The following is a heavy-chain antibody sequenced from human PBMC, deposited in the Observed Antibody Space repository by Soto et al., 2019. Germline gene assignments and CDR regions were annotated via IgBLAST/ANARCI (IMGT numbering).Heavy chain of an antibody. CDR3: AKTPVPAAIRYYYYYGMDV. Sequence: PGGALRPSFAASGFTLSSYALSWVRPAPGEGGGWGSAISGSGGSTYYADSVKGRFTISRDNSKNTLYLQMNSLRAEDTAVYYCAKTPVPAAIRYYYYYGMDVWGQGTTVTVSS. CDR1: GFTLSSYA. D-gene: IGHD2-2*01. J-gene: IGHJ6*02. V-gene: IGHV3-23*01. CDR2: ISGSGGST.